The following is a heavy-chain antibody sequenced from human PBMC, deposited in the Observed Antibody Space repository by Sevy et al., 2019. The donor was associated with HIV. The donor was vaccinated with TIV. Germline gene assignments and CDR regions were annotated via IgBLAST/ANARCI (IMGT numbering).Heavy chain of an antibody. CDR3: AKDSTPEVYGDYGPALVGPIDY. CDR2: IRYDGSNK. J-gene: IGHJ4*02. Sequence: GGSLRLSCAASGFTFSSYGMHWVRQAPGKGLEWVAFIRYDGSNKYYADSVKGRFTISRDNSKNTLYLQMNSLRAEDTAVDYCAKDSTPEVYGDYGPALVGPIDYWGQGTLVTVSS. CDR1: GFTFSSYG. V-gene: IGHV3-30*02. D-gene: IGHD4-17*01.